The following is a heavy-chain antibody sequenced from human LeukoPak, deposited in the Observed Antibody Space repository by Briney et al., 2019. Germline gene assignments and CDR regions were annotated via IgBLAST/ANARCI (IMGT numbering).Heavy chain of an antibody. CDR3: ARHGEYYDFWSGHHSGFDF. V-gene: IGHV4-39*01. CDR2: IYYSRST. Sequence: SETLSLTCTVSGGSIRSNYYYWGCLPPAPGKGLEWIGSIYYSRSTYYNPSRKSRVTISVYTSKNQFSLKVRSVTAADTAVYDWARHGEYYDFWSGHHSGFDFWGQGTLVTVSS. J-gene: IGHJ4*02. CDR1: GGSIRSNYYY. D-gene: IGHD3-3*01.